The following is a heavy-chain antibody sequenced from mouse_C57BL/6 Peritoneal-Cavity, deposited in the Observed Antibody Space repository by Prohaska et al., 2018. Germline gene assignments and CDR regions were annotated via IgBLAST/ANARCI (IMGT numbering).Heavy chain of an antibody. D-gene: IGHD1-1*02. CDR1: SFPITSGYY. CDR3: EGYSYGYCYFDG. V-gene: IGHV12-3*01. CDR2: ITHSVES. Sequence: QMQLQESGPGLVKPSQSLFLTCSITSFPITSGYYWIWIRQSPGKPLEWMGYITHSVESFYNPSLQSAISITRETSKNQFFLQLNSVTTEETDMYYCEGYSYGYCYFDGWGTGTTVTV. J-gene: IGHJ1*03.